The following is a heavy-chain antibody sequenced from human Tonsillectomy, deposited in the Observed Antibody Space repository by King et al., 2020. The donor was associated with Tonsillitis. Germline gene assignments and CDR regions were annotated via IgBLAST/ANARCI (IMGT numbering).Heavy chain of an antibody. V-gene: IGHV1-46*03. J-gene: IGHJ6*02. Sequence: HGQLVQSGAEVKKPGASVKVSCKASGYTFTSYYMHWVRQAPGQGLEWMGIINPSGGSTSYAQKFQSRVTMTRDTSTSTVYMELSSLRSEDTAVYYCARGGSYCSSTSCYIGLYYYGMDVWGQGTTVTVSS. CDR3: ARGGSYCSSTSCYIGLYYYGMDV. CDR1: GYTFTSYY. CDR2: INPSGGST. D-gene: IGHD2-2*02.